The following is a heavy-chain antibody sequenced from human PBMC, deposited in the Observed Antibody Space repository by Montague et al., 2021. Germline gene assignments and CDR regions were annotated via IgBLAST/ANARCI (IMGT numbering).Heavy chain of an antibody. CDR3: VKDTRDYYPDF. Sequence: SLRLSCAASGFTFSNYWMSWVRQAPGKGLEWVANIKQDGSEKHYVDSVKGRFTISGDNAKNSLYLQMNSLRAEDTAFYCCVKDTRDYYPDFWGQGILVTVSS. V-gene: IGHV3-7*03. J-gene: IGHJ4*02. CDR2: IKQDGSEK. CDR1: GFTFSNYW. D-gene: IGHD3-3*01.